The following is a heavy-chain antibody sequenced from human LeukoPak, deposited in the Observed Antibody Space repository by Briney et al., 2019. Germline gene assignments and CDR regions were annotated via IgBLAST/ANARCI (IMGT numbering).Heavy chain of an antibody. V-gene: IGHV4-34*01. D-gene: IGHD4-17*01. CDR2: INHSGST. J-gene: IGHJ4*02. CDR1: GGSFSGYY. Sequence: SETLSLTCAVYGGSFSGYYWSWIRQPPGKGLEWIGEINHSGSTNYNPSLKSRVTISVDTSKNQFSLKLSSVTAADTAVYYCARRTVTTFYFDYWGQGTLVTVSS. CDR3: ARRTVTTFYFDY.